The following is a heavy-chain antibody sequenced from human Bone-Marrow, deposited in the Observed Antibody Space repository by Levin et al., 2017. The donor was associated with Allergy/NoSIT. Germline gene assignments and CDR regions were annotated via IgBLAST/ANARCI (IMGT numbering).Heavy chain of an antibody. CDR1: GFTFSNYA. CDR2: ISGNDGST. V-gene: IGHV3-23*01. D-gene: IGHD6-19*01. CDR3: AKDRIAVAGTGDY. J-gene: IGHJ4*02. Sequence: GGSLRLSCAASGFTFSNYAMSWVRQAPGKGLEWVAGISGNDGSTYYADSVKGRFTISRDNSKSTLSLQMNSLRAEDTAVYYCAKDRIAVAGTGDYWGQGTLVTVSS.